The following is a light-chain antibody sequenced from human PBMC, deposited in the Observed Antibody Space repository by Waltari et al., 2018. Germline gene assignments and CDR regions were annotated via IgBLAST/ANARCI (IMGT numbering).Light chain of an antibody. CDR3: AAWDDSLNGVL. CDR1: SSNIGRNA. V-gene: IGLV1-44*01. CDR2: GND. Sequence: QSVLTQPPSASGTPGQRVTISCSGSSSNIGRNAVNWYQQFPGTAPKLLIYGNDQRPSGVPDRFSGSKSGTSASLAISGLQSEDEADYYCAAWDDSLNGVLFGGGTKLTVL. J-gene: IGLJ2*01.